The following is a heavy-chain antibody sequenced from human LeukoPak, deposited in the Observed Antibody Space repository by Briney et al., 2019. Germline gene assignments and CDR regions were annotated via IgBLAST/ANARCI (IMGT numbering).Heavy chain of an antibody. CDR1: GGSISSGGYS. V-gene: IGHV4-30-2*01. J-gene: IGHJ4*02. CDR3: ARVNYYDSSGYYYQPQYYFDY. D-gene: IGHD3-22*01. Sequence: PSQTLSLTCAVSGGSISSGGYSWSWIRQPPGKGLEWIGYIYHSGSTYYNPSLKSRVTISVDRSKNQFSLKLSSVTAADTAVYYCARVNYYDSSGYYYQPQYYFDYWGQGTLVTVSS. CDR2: IYHSGST.